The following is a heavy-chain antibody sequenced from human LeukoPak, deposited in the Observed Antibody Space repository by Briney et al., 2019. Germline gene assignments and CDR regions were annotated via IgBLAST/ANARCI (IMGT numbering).Heavy chain of an antibody. Sequence: GGSLRLSCAASGFTFSSYWMSWVRQAPGKGLEWVANIKQDGSEKYYVDSVKGRFTISRDNAKNSLYLQMNSLRDEDTTVYYCASSGSYRFDYWGQGTLVTVSS. D-gene: IGHD1-26*01. J-gene: IGHJ4*02. CDR3: ASSGSYRFDY. CDR1: GFTFSSYW. V-gene: IGHV3-7*01. CDR2: IKQDGSEK.